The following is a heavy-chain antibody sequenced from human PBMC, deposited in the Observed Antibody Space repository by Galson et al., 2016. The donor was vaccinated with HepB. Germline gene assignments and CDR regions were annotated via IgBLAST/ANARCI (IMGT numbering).Heavy chain of an antibody. CDR2: RWFDGTYK. J-gene: IGHJ4*02. CDR1: GFRFSGYG. Sequence: SLRLSCAASGFRFSGYGMHWVRRAPGKGLEWVALRWFDGTYKYYADSVRGRFTISRDDSMNTVFLQMHSLRAEDTAVYYCARAGVSNWPDFDFWGQGALVTVSS. CDR3: ARAGVSNWPDFDF. V-gene: IGHV3-33*01. D-gene: IGHD6-13*01.